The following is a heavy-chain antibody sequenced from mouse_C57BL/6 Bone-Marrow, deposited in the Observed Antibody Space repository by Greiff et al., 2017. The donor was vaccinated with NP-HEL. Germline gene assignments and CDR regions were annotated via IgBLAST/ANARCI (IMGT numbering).Heavy chain of an antibody. CDR1: GFTFSNYW. V-gene: IGHV6-3*01. CDR2: IRLKSDNYAT. Sequence: DVKVEESGGGLVQPGGSMKLSCVASGFTFSNYWMNWVRQSPEKGLEWVAQIRLKSDNYATHYAESVKGRFTISRDDSKSSVYLQMNNLRAEDTGVYYCTGGGSFDVWGTGTTVTVSS. J-gene: IGHJ1*03. CDR3: TGGGSFDV.